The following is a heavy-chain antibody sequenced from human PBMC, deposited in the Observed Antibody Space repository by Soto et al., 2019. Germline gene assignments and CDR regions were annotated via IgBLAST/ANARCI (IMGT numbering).Heavy chain of an antibody. D-gene: IGHD1-26*01. J-gene: IGHJ4*02. CDR1: GFTFSSYA. Sequence: EVQLLESGGGLVQPGGSLRLSCAASGFTFSSYAMRWVRQAPVKGLEWVSAISGSGDSTYYADSVKGRFTIFRDNSKNPLYLQMHSLRTEDTALYYLARLGRGIYYPYWGQGTRVTVSS. V-gene: IGHV3-23*01. CDR3: ARLGRGIYYPY. CDR2: ISGSGDST.